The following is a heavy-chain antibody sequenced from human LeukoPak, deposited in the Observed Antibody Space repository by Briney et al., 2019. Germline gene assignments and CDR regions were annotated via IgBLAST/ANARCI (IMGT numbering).Heavy chain of an antibody. Sequence: SETLSLTCAVYAGSFSGYYWSWIRQPPGKGLEWIGEINHSGSTNYNPSLKSRVTISVDTSKNQFSLKLSSVTAADTAVYYCARDLADYGEPFDYWGQGTLVTVSS. D-gene: IGHD4-17*01. CDR3: ARDLADYGEPFDY. CDR1: AGSFSGYY. CDR2: INHSGST. J-gene: IGHJ4*02. V-gene: IGHV4-34*01.